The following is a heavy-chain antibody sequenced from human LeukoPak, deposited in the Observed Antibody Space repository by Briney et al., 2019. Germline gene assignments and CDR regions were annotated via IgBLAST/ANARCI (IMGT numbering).Heavy chain of an antibody. J-gene: IGHJ4*02. CDR2: ISYGGTNK. Sequence: GGSLRLSCAASGFTFSSYAIHWVRQAPGKGLEWVAVISYGGTNKYYSDSVKSRFTISRANSKNTLYLQMNSLRPEDTAVYYCARDLGVDDFGVVYPRAFDYWGQGTLVTVSS. CDR3: ARDLGVDDFGVVYPRAFDY. D-gene: IGHD3-3*01. CDR1: GFTFSSYA. V-gene: IGHV3-30-3*01.